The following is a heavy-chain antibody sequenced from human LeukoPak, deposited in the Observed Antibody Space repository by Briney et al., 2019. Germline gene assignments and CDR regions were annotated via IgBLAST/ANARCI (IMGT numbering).Heavy chain of an antibody. J-gene: IGHJ6*02. Sequence: PGGSLRLSCAASGFTFSSYAVSWVRQAPGKGLEWVSAISGSGGSTYYADSVKGRFTISRDNAENTLFLQMNSLRPEDTAVYYRARGHAPAPRSAMDVWGQGTTVTVSS. CDR3: ARGHAPAPRSAMDV. V-gene: IGHV3-23*01. CDR2: ISGSGGST. CDR1: GFTFSSYA.